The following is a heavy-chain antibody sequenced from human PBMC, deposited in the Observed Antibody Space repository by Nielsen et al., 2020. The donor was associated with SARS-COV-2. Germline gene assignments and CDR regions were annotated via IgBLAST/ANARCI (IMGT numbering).Heavy chain of an antibody. Sequence: GGSLRLSCAASGFTFSDYYMSWIRQAPGKGLEWVSYISSSSSYTNYADSVKGRFTISRDNAKNSLYLQMNSLRAEDTAVYYYARAAAGDLGFDYWGQGTLVTVSS. D-gene: IGHD6-13*01. J-gene: IGHJ4*02. V-gene: IGHV3-11*03. CDR2: ISSSSSYT. CDR3: ARAAAGDLGFDY. CDR1: GFTFSDYY.